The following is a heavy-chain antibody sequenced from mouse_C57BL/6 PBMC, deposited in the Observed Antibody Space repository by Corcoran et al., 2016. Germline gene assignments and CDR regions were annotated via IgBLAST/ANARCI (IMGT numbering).Heavy chain of an antibody. J-gene: IGHJ4*01. Sequence: QIQLVQSGPELKKPGETVKISCKASGYTFTTYGMSWVKQAPGKGLKWMGWINTYSGVPTYADDFKGRFAFSLETSASTAYLQINNLKNEDTATYFCARWAVVATGDAMDYWGQGTSVTVSS. CDR2: INTYSGVP. V-gene: IGHV9-3*01. D-gene: IGHD1-1*01. CDR3: ARWAVVATGDAMDY. CDR1: GYTFTTYG.